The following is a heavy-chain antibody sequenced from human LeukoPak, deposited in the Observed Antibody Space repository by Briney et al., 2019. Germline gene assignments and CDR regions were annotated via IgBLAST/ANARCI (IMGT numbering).Heavy chain of an antibody. Sequence: GGSLRLSCAASGFTFSSYAMSWVREAPARGLEWVSSLRGNGDTFYADSVKGRFTLSRDDSRNTVYLQLNNLRVEDTAVYYCAKARGYSYDPFDYWGQGTLVTVSS. D-gene: IGHD5-18*01. V-gene: IGHV3-23*01. J-gene: IGHJ4*02. CDR1: GFTFSSYA. CDR3: AKARGYSYDPFDY. CDR2: LRGNGDT.